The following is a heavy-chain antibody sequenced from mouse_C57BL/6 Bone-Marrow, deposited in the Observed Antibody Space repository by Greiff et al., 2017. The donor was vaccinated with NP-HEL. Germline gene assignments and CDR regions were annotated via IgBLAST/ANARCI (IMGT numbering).Heavy chain of an antibody. J-gene: IGHJ3*01. CDR2: IHPNSGST. CDR3: ARWEVSSGYDWFAY. Sequence: QVQLQQPGAELVKPGASVKLSCKASGYTFTSYWMHWVKQRPGQGPEWIGMIHPNSGSTNYNEKFKSKATLTVDKSSSTAYMQLSSLTSEDSAVYYCARWEVSSGYDWFAYWGQGTLVTVSA. CDR1: GYTFTSYW. D-gene: IGHD3-2*02. V-gene: IGHV1-64*01.